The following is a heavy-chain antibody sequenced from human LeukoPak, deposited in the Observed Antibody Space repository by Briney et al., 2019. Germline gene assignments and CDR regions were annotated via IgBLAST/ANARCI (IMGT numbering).Heavy chain of an antibody. V-gene: IGHV5-51*01. CDR1: GYSFTSYW. J-gene: IGHJ4*02. CDR2: IYPGDSDT. Sequence: GESLKISCKGSGYSFTSYWIGWVRQMPGEDLEWMGIIYPGDSDTRHSPSFQGQVTISADKSISTAYLQWSSLKASDTAMYYCARHPEPHYYDSSGYYYDYWGQGTLVTVSS. CDR3: ARHPEPHYYDSSGYYYDY. D-gene: IGHD3-22*01.